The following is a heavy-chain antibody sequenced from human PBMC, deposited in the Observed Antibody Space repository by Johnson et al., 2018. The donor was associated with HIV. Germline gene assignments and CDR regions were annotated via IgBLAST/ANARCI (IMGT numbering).Heavy chain of an antibody. CDR1: GFTVTNAW. V-gene: IGHV3-15*01. CDR3: AKVNGDYKTDAFDI. J-gene: IGHJ3*02. Sequence: EQLVESGGGLVQPGGSLRLSCGPSGFTVTNAWMNWVRQAPGKGLEWVGRIKSKTDGGTTDYAAPVKGRFTISRDNSKNTLYLQMNSLRAEDTAVYYCAKVNGDYKTDAFDIWGQGTMVTVSS. D-gene: IGHD4-17*01. CDR2: IKSKTDGGTT.